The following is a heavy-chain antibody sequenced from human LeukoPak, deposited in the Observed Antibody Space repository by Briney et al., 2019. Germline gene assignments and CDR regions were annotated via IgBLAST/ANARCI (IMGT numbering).Heavy chain of an antibody. J-gene: IGHJ5*02. D-gene: IGHD2-2*01. V-gene: IGHV2-26*01. CDR2: IFSNDEK. CDR3: ARIQGTAAARYWFDP. Sequence: SGPVLVKPTETLTLTCTVSGFSLSNARMGVSWIRQPPGKALEWLAHIFSNDEKSYSTSLKSRLTISKDTSKSQVVLTMTNMDPVDTATYYCARIQGTAAARYWFDPWGQGTLVTVSS. CDR1: GFSLSNARMG.